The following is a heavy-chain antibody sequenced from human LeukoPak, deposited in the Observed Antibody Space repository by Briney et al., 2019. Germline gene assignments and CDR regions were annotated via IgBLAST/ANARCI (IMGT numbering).Heavy chain of an antibody. Sequence: SETLSLTCTVSGGSISSGGYYWSWIRQHPGKGLEWIGYIYYSGSTYYNPSLKSRVTISVDTSKNQFSLKLSSVTAADTAVYYCASGDDSSGYYYAYWGQGTLVTVSS. CDR2: IYYSGST. D-gene: IGHD3-22*01. J-gene: IGHJ4*02. V-gene: IGHV4-31*03. CDR1: GGSISSGGYY. CDR3: ASGDDSSGYYYAY.